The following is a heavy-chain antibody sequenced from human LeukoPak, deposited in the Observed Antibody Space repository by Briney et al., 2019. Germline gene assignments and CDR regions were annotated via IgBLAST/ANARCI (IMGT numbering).Heavy chain of an antibody. CDR2: IESDASNT. Sequence: PGGSLRLSCAASGFAFGSHWMHWVRQAPGKGLVWVARIESDASNTRYADSVKGRFAISRDNANKTLYLQMNSLRAEDTAVYYCTRDCSGSRIPFDYWGQGTLVTVSS. V-gene: IGHV3-74*01. CDR1: GFAFGSHW. J-gene: IGHJ4*02. D-gene: IGHD1-26*01. CDR3: TRDCSGSRIPFDY.